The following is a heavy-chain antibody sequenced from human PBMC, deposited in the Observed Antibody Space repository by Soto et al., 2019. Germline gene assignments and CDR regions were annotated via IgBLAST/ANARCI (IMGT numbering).Heavy chain of an antibody. CDR3: ARLRPVRNQMRIATRPNPGGWFEP. V-gene: IGHV3-21*01. J-gene: IGHJ5*02. D-gene: IGHD6-6*01. Sequence: GGSLRLSCAASGFTFSSYSMNWVRQAPGKGLEWVSSISSSSSYIYYADSVKGRFTISRYNAKNSLYPQMNSLRAEDTAVYYCARLRPVRNQMRIATRPNPGGWFEPWGQGTLVTVSS. CDR2: ISSSSSYI. CDR1: GFTFSSYS.